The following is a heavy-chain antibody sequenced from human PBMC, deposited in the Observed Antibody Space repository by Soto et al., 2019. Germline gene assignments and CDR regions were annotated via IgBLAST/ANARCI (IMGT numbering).Heavy chain of an antibody. J-gene: IGHJ6*02. V-gene: IGHV3-15*07. Sequence: PGGSLRLSCSASGFTFSNAWMNWVRQAPGKGLEWVGRIKSKTDGGTTDYAAPVKGRFTISRDDSKNTLYLQMNSLKTEDTAVYYCTTSPYYYYGMDVWGQGTTVTVSS. CDR3: TTSPYYYYGMDV. CDR2: IKSKTDGGTT. CDR1: GFTFSNAW.